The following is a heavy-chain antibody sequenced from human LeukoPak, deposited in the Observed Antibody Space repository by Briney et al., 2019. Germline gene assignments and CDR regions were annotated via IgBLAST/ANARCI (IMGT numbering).Heavy chain of an antibody. V-gene: IGHV4-39*01. D-gene: IGHD3-9*01. CDR2: IYYSGST. CDR1: GGSISSSSYY. Sequence: SETLSLTYTVSGGSISSSSYYWGWIRQPPGKGLEWIGSIYYSGSTYYNPSLKSRVTISVDTSKNQFSLKLSSVTAADTAVYYCASRGKNILTGYWVDYWGQGTLVTVSS. J-gene: IGHJ4*02. CDR3: ASRGKNILTGYWVDY.